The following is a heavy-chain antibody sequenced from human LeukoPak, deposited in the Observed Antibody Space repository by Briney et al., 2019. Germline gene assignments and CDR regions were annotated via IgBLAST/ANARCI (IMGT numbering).Heavy chain of an antibody. D-gene: IGHD3-9*01. CDR1: GYTFTSYD. V-gene: IGHV1-8*01. CDR3: ARVQILTGYTVLGMDV. J-gene: IGHJ6*02. Sequence: ASVKVSCKASGYTFTSYDINWVRQATGQGLEWMGWMNPNSGNTGYAQKFQGRVTMTRNTSIRTAYMELSSLRSEDTAVCYCARVQILTGYTVLGMDVWGQGTTVTVSS. CDR2: MNPNSGNT.